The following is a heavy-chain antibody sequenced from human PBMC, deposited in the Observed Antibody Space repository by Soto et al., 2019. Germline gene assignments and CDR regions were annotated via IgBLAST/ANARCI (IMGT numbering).Heavy chain of an antibody. V-gene: IGHV3-23*01. CDR2: ISGSGGST. D-gene: IGHD6-13*01. CDR3: AKDPEYSSSWTATFDY. CDR1: GFTFSSYA. Sequence: EVQLLESGGGLVQPGGSLRLSCAASGFTFSSYAMSWVRQAPGKGLEWVSAISGSGGSTYYADSVKGRFTISRDNSKNTLYLQMNSLRAEDTAVYYCAKDPEYSSSWTATFDYWGQGTLVTVSS. J-gene: IGHJ4*02.